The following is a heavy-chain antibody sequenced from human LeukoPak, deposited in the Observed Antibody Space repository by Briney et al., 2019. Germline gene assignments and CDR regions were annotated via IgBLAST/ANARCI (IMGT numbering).Heavy chain of an antibody. CDR3: ATRGVVPAAMGAFDI. V-gene: IGHV3-23*01. D-gene: IGHD2-2*01. Sequence: GGSLRLSCAASGFTFSDYYMSWIRQAPGKGLEWVSAISGSGGSTYYADSVKGRFTISRDNSKNTLYLQMNSLRAEDTAVYYCATRGVVPAAMGAFDIWGQGTMVTVSS. CDR1: GFTFSDYY. CDR2: ISGSGGST. J-gene: IGHJ3*02.